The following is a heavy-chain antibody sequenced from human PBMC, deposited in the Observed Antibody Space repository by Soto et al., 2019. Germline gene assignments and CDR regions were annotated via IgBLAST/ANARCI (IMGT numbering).Heavy chain of an antibody. D-gene: IGHD6-13*01. J-gene: IGHJ6*02. CDR2: INHSGST. V-gene: IGHV4-34*01. CDR3: ARRRRQLVPGDYYGMDV. CDR1: XGXXXXXY. Sequence: SETLSLTCAVXXGXXXXXYXXWIRQPAGKGLDWIVEINHSGSTNYNPSLKSRVTISVDTSKNQFSLKLSSVTAAHTAVYYCARRRRQLVPGDYYGMDVWGQGTTVTVSS.